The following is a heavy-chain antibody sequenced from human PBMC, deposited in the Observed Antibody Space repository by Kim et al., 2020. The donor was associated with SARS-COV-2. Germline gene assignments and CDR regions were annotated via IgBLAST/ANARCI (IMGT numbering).Heavy chain of an antibody. J-gene: IGHJ4*02. V-gene: IGHV4-61*01. D-gene: IGHD6-13*01. Sequence: SETLSLTCTVSGGSVSSGSYYWSWIRQPPGKGLEWIGYIYYSGSTNYNPSLKSRVTISVDTSKNQFSLKLSSVTAADTAVYYCARVRQQLAEPFDYWGQGTLVTVSS. CDR3: ARVRQQLAEPFDY. CDR1: GGSVSSGSYY. CDR2: IYYSGST.